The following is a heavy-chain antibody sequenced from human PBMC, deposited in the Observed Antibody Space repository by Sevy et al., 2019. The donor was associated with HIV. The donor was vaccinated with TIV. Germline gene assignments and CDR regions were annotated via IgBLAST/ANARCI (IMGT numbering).Heavy chain of an antibody. Sequence: ASVKVSCKASGYTFTGYYIHWVRQAPGLGLEWMGSISPNSGGTNYAQKFQGRVTMTRDTSISTAYMELSRLKSNDTAVYYCTRGPSGFSGSDLAYWGQGTLVTVSS. CDR3: TRGPSGFSGSDLAY. D-gene: IGHD3-22*01. CDR1: GYTFTGYY. CDR2: ISPNSGGT. V-gene: IGHV1-2*02. J-gene: IGHJ4*02.